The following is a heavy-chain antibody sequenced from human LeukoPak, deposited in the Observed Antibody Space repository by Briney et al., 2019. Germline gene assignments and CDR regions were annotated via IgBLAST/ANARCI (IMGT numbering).Heavy chain of an antibody. CDR1: GFTFSSYG. V-gene: IGHV3-30*02. CDR3: ARISAGCSGGSCKADAKFDI. D-gene: IGHD2-15*01. J-gene: IGHJ3*02. Sequence: GGSLRLSCAASGFTFSSYGMHWVRQAPGKGLEWVAFIRYDGSNKYYADSVKGRFTISRDNAKNSLYLQMNSLRAEDTAVYYCARISAGCSGGSCKADAKFDIWGQGTMVTVSS. CDR2: IRYDGSNK.